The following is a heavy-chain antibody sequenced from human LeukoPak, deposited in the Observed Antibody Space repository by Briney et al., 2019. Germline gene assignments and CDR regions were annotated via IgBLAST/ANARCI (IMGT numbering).Heavy chain of an antibody. Sequence: GGSLRLSCAASGFTFSSYSMNWVRQAPGKGLEWVSSISSSSSYIYYADSVKDRFTISRDNAKNSLYLQMNSLRAEDTAVYYCARDQGRGLRYFDWLKDPGYGMDVWGQGTTVTVSS. J-gene: IGHJ6*02. D-gene: IGHD3-9*01. CDR2: ISSSSSYI. CDR1: GFTFSSYS. CDR3: ARDQGRGLRYFDWLKDPGYGMDV. V-gene: IGHV3-21*01.